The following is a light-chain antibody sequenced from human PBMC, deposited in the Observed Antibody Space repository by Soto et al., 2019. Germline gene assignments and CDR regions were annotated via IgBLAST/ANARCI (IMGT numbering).Light chain of an antibody. CDR3: CSYAGSSTFEV. CDR1: SSDVGSYNL. J-gene: IGLJ2*01. CDR2: EGS. Sequence: QSALTQPASMSGSPGQSITISCTGTSSDVGSYNLVSWYQQHPGKAPKLMIYEGSKGPSGVSNRFSGSKSGNTASLTISGLQAEDEADYYCCSYAGSSTFEVFGGGTKLTAL. V-gene: IGLV2-23*03.